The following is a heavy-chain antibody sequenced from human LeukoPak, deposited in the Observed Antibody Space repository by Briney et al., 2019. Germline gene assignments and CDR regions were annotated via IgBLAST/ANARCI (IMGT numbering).Heavy chain of an antibody. Sequence: PGGSLRLSCAASGFTFSDYYMSWIRQAPGKGLEWVSYISSSSSYTNYADSVKGRFTISRDNAKNSLYLQMNSLRAEDTAVYYCARALYYDSSGPGYRGQGTLVTVSS. D-gene: IGHD3-22*01. CDR2: ISSSSSYT. J-gene: IGHJ4*02. V-gene: IGHV3-11*05. CDR3: ARALYYDSSGPGY. CDR1: GFTFSDYY.